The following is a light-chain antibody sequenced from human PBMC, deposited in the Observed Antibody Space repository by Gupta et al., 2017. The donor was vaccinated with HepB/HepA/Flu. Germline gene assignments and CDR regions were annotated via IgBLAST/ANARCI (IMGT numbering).Light chain of an antibody. CDR1: SSNIGNNA. V-gene: IGLV1-36*01. CDR3: AAWDDSLNGWV. Sequence: QSVLPQPPSVSDAPRQRVTISCSGSSSNIGNNAVNWYQQLPGKAPKLLIYYDDLRPSGVADRLSGSKSGTSASLAISGLQSEDEADYYCAAWDDSLNGWVFGGGTKLTVL. J-gene: IGLJ3*02. CDR2: YDD.